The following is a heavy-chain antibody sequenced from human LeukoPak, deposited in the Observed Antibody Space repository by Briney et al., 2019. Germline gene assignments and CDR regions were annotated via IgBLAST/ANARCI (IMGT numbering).Heavy chain of an antibody. Sequence: SQTLSLTCTVSGGSISSGGYYWSWIRQHPGKGLEWIGYIYYSGSTYYNPSLKSRVTISVDTSKNQFSLKLSSVTAADTAVYYCARDSPHGYGYDDAFDIWGQGTMVTVSS. D-gene: IGHD5-18*01. CDR1: GGSISSGGYY. V-gene: IGHV4-31*03. CDR3: ARDSPHGYGYDDAFDI. CDR2: IYYSGST. J-gene: IGHJ3*02.